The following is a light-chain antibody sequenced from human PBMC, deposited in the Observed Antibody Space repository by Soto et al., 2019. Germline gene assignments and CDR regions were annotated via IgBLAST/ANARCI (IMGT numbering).Light chain of an antibody. J-gene: IGKJ3*01. CDR2: AAS. CDR3: QHFNSYLLT. CDR1: QGISSH. Sequence: DIHLTQSPSFLSASVGDRVTITCRASQGISSHLAWYQQKPGKAPKLLIYAASTLQSGVTSRFSGSGSGTEFTLTISSLQPEDFATYYCQHFNSYLLTFGPGTKVDIK. V-gene: IGKV1-9*01.